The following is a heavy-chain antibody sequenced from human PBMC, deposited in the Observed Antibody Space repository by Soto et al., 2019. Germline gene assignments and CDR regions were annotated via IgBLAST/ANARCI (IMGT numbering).Heavy chain of an antibody. V-gene: IGHV3-23*01. D-gene: IGHD4-17*01. J-gene: IGHJ5*02. CDR1: XXXFXSYX. Sequence: EVQLLESGGGLVQPGGSLRLSCXASXXXFXSYXMXXXXQAPGXXLEXVSAISGSGGSTYYADSVKGRFTISRDNSKNTLYLQMNSLRAEDTAVYYCAKEPYDYGDNGWFDPWGQGTLVTVSS. CDR3: AKEPYDYGDNGWFDP. CDR2: ISGSGGST.